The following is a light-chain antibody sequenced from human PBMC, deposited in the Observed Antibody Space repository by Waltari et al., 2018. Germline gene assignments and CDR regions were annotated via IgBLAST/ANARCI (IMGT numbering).Light chain of an antibody. Sequence: QSALTQPRSVSGSPGQSVTISCPGTSSDFGGYKYCPWYQQHPGKAPKLMIYAVINRPSGVPDRFSGSKSGNTASLTISGLQAEDEADYYCCSYAGSYTWVFGGGTKLTVL. CDR3: CSYAGSYTWV. J-gene: IGLJ3*02. CDR2: AVI. V-gene: IGLV2-11*01. CDR1: SSDFGGYKY.